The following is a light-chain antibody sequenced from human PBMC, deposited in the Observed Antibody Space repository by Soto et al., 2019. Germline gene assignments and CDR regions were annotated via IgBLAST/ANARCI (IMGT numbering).Light chain of an antibody. CDR2: EVS. CDR1: SSDVGGYNY. Sequence: QSALTQPASVSGSPGQSITISCTGTSSDVGGYNYVSWYQQHPGKAPKLMIYEVSNRPSGVSNRFSGAKSGNTASLTISGLHADDEADYYCSSYTRSITNVFGTGTKLTVL. CDR3: SSYTRSITNV. V-gene: IGLV2-14*01. J-gene: IGLJ1*01.